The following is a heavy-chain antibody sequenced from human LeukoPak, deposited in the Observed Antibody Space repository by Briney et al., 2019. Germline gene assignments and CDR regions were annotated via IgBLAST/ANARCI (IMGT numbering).Heavy chain of an antibody. CDR3: ARTRGYCSSTSCFAFDY. J-gene: IGHJ4*02. D-gene: IGHD2-2*01. CDR1: GGSISSYY. CDR2: IYYSGST. V-gene: IGHV4-59*01. Sequence: SETLSLTCTVSGGSISSYYWRWIRQPPGKGLEWMGYIYYSGSTNYNPSLKSRVTIAVDTSKNQFSLKLSSVTAADTAVYYCARTRGYCSSTSCFAFDYWGQGTMVTVSS.